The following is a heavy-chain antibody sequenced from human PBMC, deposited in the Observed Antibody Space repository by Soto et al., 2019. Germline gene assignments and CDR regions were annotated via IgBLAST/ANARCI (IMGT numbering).Heavy chain of an antibody. J-gene: IGHJ4*02. CDR1: GFTFSSYG. V-gene: IGHV3-30*18. CDR2: ISYDGSNK. Sequence: VGSLRLSCAASGFTFSSYGMHWVRQAPGKGLEWVAVISYDGSNKYYADSVKGRFTISRDNSKNTLYLQMNSLRAEDTAVYYCAKDQEMATIFDYWGQGTLVTVSS. CDR3: AKDQEMATIFDY. D-gene: IGHD5-12*01.